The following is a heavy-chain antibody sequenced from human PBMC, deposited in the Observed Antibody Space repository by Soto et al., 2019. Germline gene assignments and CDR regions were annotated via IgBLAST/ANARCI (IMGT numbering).Heavy chain of an antibody. D-gene: IGHD2-2*01. J-gene: IGHJ1*01. CDR2: IDHDGRST. CDR1: GFSFSTYW. CDR3: VRKAGASYMPAEYFQR. Sequence: EVQLVESGGGLVQPGGSLRLSCAASGFSFSTYWMHWVRQGPGKGLVWVSRIDHDGRSTSYADSVKGRFTISRDNAKNTLSLQMNSLTVEDTGVYYCVRKAGASYMPAEYFQRWGQGTLVTVSS. V-gene: IGHV3-74*01.